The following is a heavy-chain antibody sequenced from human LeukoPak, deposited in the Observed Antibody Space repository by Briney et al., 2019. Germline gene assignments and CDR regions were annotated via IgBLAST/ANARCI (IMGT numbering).Heavy chain of an antibody. CDR2: INSDGSST. D-gene: IGHD3-16*01. J-gene: IGHJ5*02. Sequence: GGSLRLSCAASGFTFSSYWMHWVRQAPGKGLVWVSRINSDGSSTSYADSVKGRFTISRDNSKNTLYLQMNSLRAEDTAVYYCAKSLNPPYNWNDVWGQGTLVTVSS. CDR3: AKSLNPPYNWNDV. CDR1: GFTFSSYW. V-gene: IGHV3-74*01.